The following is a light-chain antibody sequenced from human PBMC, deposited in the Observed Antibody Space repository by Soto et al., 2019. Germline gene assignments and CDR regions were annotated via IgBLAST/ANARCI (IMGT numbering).Light chain of an antibody. J-gene: IGLJ3*02. CDR2: NND. CDR3: AAWDDNLNGL. Sequence: QPVLTQPPSASGTPGQRVTISCSGSGSNIGTNTVNWYQHLPGTAPKLLIYNNDQRPSGVPDRFSGSKSGTSASLAISGLRAEDEADYYCAAWDDNLNGLFGGGTKLTVL. V-gene: IGLV1-44*01. CDR1: GSNIGTNT.